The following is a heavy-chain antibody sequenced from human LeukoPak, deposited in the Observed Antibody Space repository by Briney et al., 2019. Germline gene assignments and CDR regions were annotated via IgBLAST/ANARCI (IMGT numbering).Heavy chain of an antibody. CDR1: GFTFSSYG. J-gene: IGHJ5*02. D-gene: IGHD3-9*01. CDR3: AKDSSQTGYYNDGWFGP. CDR2: IRYDGSNK. V-gene: IGHV3-30*02. Sequence: GGSLRLSCAASGFTFSSYGMHWVRQAPGQGLEWVAFIRYDGSNKYYADSVKGRFTISRDNSKNTLYLQMNSLRAGDTAVYYFAKDSSQTGYYNDGWFGPWGQGTLVTVS.